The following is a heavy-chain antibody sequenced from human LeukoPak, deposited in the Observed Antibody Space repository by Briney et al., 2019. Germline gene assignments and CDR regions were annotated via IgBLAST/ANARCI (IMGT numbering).Heavy chain of an antibody. V-gene: IGHV4-4*07. CDR2: IYINGST. CDR3: ARDPGYRSGWYYEGYFDY. J-gene: IGHJ4*02. Sequence: SETLSLTCAVSGGSLSSYYWSWVRQPAGKGLEWIGRIYINGSTNYNPSLRSRVTISDDTSQNQFSLKQSSVAAADTAVYYCARDPGYRSGWYYEGYFDYWGQRPLVTVSS. D-gene: IGHD6-19*01. CDR1: GGSLSSYY.